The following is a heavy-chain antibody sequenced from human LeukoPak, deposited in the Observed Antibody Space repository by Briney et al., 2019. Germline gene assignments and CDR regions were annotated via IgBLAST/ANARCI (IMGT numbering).Heavy chain of an antibody. Sequence: SQTLSLTCAISGDSVSSNSAAWNWIRQSPSRGLEWLGRTYYRSKWYNDYAVSVKSRITINADTSKNQFSLQLNSVTPEDTAVYYCAQAQWQRFGYYYYGLDVWGQGILVTVSS. J-gene: IGHJ6*02. CDR1: GDSVSSNSAA. CDR2: TYYRSKWYN. CDR3: AQAQWQRFGYYYYGLDV. V-gene: IGHV6-1*01. D-gene: IGHD5-12*01.